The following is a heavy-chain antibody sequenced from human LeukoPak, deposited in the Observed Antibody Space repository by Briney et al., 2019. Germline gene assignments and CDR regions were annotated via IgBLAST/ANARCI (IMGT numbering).Heavy chain of an antibody. J-gene: IGHJ4*02. CDR2: ISYDGSNK. Sequence: GGSLRLSCAASGFTFSSYGMHWVRQAPGKGLEWVAVISYDGSNKYYADSVKGRFSISRDNSKNTLYLQMNSLRAEDTAVYYCAKVPSPHDYWGQGTLVTVSS. CDR3: AKVPSPHDY. V-gene: IGHV3-30*18. CDR1: GFTFSSYG.